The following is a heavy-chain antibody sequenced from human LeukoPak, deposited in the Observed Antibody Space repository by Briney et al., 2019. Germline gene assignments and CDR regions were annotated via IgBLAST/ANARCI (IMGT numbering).Heavy chain of an antibody. Sequence: GGSLRLSCEASGFTFSTYWMAWVRQAPAKGLEWVANIKGDESARHQADAVKGRFTISRDNAKQSVYLQMSSLRGEDRAVYYCARDVGGSLDYWGQATLVTVS. D-gene: IGHD1-26*01. CDR3: ARDVGGSLDY. CDR1: GFTFSTYW. J-gene: IGHJ4*02. V-gene: IGHV3-7*01. CDR2: IKGDESAR.